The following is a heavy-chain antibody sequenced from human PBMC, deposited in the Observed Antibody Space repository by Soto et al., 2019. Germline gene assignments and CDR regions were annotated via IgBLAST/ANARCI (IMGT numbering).Heavy chain of an antibody. Sequence: ASVKVSCKASGYTFTSYGISWVRQAPGQGLEWMGWISAYNGNTNYAQKLQGRVTMTTDTSTSTAYMELRSLRSDDTAVYYCARRTVVVPAAGYYYYYYGMDVWGQGTTVTVSS. CDR3: ARRTVVVPAAGYYYYYYGMDV. CDR2: ISAYNGNT. J-gene: IGHJ6*02. V-gene: IGHV1-18*01. CDR1: GYTFTSYG. D-gene: IGHD2-2*01.